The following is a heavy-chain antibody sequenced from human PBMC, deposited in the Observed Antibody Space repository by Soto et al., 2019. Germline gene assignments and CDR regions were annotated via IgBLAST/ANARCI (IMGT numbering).Heavy chain of an antibody. CDR1: GGTFRRYG. CDR3: AREGEYCGPRNCYPDDAMDL. Sequence: QVQVVQSGAEGKKPGSSVKVSCKASGGTFRRYGISWVRQAPGQGLGWMGGITPMFGTAKYAQKFQGRVTITAIESTSTVYRGLSRLKSEDTAVYFCAREGEYCGPRNCYPDDAMDLWGHGTTVTGAS. CDR2: ITPMFGTA. D-gene: IGHD3-16*01. J-gene: IGHJ6*02. V-gene: IGHV1-69*01.